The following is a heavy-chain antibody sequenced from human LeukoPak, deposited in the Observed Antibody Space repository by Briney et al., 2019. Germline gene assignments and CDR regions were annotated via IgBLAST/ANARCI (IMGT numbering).Heavy chain of an antibody. CDR3: ARPGYTAGYDI. Sequence: PGGSLGLSCAASGFTFSTYWMTWVRQAPGKGLEWVANMKGDGSEIYYVDSVKGRFTISRDNAKNLLYLQMNSLRAEDTAVYYCARPGYTAGYDIWGQGTLVTVSS. J-gene: IGHJ3*02. CDR2: MKGDGSEI. V-gene: IGHV3-7*01. D-gene: IGHD3-9*01. CDR1: GFTFSTYW.